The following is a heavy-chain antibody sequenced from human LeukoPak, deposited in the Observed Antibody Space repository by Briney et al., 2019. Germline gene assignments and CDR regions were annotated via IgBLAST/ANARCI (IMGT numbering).Heavy chain of an antibody. CDR1: GGSISGHY. D-gene: IGHD6-6*01. Sequence: SETLSLTCTVSGGSISGHYWNWIRQPPGKGLEWIGYIHYSGDTNYNRSLKSRVPISVDTSKNQFSLKLSSVTAADTAVYYCASLQSPDSSSNDWFDPWGQGTLVTVSS. V-gene: IGHV4-59*11. CDR2: IHYSGDT. J-gene: IGHJ5*02. CDR3: ASLQSPDSSSNDWFDP.